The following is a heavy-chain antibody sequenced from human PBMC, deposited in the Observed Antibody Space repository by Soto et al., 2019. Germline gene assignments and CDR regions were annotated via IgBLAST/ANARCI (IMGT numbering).Heavy chain of an antibody. V-gene: IGHV3-33*01. J-gene: IGHJ2*01. CDR1: GFTFTSYG. CDR2: VWYDGNNK. Sequence: QVQLVDSGGGVVQPGRSLRLSCAASGFTFTSYGLHWVRRAPGKGLEWVALVWYDGNNKYYADSVKGRFTISRDNSKNTLYLQMNSLSADYTAVYYCVRDRVYCCGGCYPSLWYFDLWGRCTLVTVSS. D-gene: IGHD2-21*02. CDR3: VRDRVYCCGGCYPSLWYFDL.